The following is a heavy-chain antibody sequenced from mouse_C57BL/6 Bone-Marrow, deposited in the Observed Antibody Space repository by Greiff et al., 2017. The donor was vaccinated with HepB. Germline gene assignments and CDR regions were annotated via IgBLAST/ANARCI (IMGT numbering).Heavy chain of an antibody. D-gene: IGHD1-1*01. V-gene: IGHV1-20*01. CDR1: GYSFTGYF. J-gene: IGHJ3*01. CDR3: ARGGDYYGSPWFAY. Sequence: EVKLMESGPELVKPGDSVKISCKASGYSFTGYFMNWVMQSHGKSLEWIGRINPYNGDTFYNQKFKGKATLTVDKSSSTAHMELRSLTSEDSAVYYCARGGDYYGSPWFAYWGQGTLVTVSA. CDR2: INPYNGDT.